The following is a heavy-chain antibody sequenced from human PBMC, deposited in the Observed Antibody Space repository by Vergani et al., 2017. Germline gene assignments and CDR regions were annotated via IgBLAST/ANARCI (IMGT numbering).Heavy chain of an antibody. Sequence: VQLQESGPGLVKPSETLSLTCTVSGGSISSYYWSWIRQPPGKGLEWIGYIYYSGSTNYNPALKSRVTISVDTSKNQFSLKLSSVTAADTAVYYCARAPGGDYYDSSGYYQNGMDVWGRGTTVTVSS. CDR3: ARAPGGDYYDSSGYYQNGMDV. J-gene: IGHJ6*02. D-gene: IGHD3-22*01. V-gene: IGHV4-59*01. CDR2: IYYSGST. CDR1: GGSISSYY.